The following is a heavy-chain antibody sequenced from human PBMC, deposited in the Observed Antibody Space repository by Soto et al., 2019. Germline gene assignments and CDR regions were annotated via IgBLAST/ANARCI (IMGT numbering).Heavy chain of an antibody. CDR1: GYTFASYY. CDR2: INPSGGST. Sequence: ASVKVSCKASGYTFASYYMHWVRQAPGQGLKWMGIINPSGGSTSYAQKFQGSVTMTRDTSTSTVYMELSSLRSEDTAVYYCARDYDFWSGRDYWGQGTLVTVSS. CDR3: ARDYDFWSGRDY. V-gene: IGHV1-46*01. J-gene: IGHJ4*02. D-gene: IGHD3-3*01.